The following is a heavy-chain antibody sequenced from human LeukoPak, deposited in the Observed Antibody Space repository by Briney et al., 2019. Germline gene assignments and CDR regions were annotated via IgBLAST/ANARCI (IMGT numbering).Heavy chain of an antibody. CDR1: GYTFTSYG. V-gene: IGHV1-18*01. D-gene: IGHD2-15*01. Sequence: ASVKVSCKASGYTFTSYGISWVRQAPGQGLEWMGWISAYNGNTNYAQKLQGRVTMTTDTSTSTAYMELRSLRSDDTAVYYCAXXXXXIVVVAADFDYWGQGTLVTVSS. J-gene: IGHJ4*02. CDR2: ISAYNGNT. CDR3: AXXXXXIVVVAADFDY.